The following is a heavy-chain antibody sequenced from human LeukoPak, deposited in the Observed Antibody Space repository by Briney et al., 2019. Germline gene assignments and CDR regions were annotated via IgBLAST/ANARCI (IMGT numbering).Heavy chain of an antibody. D-gene: IGHD3-10*01. J-gene: IGHJ4*02. CDR1: GFTFSDFW. CDR2: INQDGSEK. CDR3: TKGRSNHY. V-gene: IGHV3-7*01. Sequence: KAGGSLRLSCAASGFTFSDFWMGWVRQAPGKGLEWVANINQDGSEKYYVDSVNGRFTISRDNAKNSLYLQMNSLRAEDTAVYYRTKGRSNHYWGQGTLVTVST.